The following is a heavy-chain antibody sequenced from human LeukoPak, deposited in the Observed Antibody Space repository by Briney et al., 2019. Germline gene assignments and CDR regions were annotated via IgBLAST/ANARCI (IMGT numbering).Heavy chain of an antibody. CDR1: GFSFSTHA. CDR3: AKVGTVNWLPLNWFDP. D-gene: IGHD3-9*01. Sequence: GGSLRLSCAASGFSFSTHAMSWVRQAPGKGLEWVSGISASGGSTYYADSVKGRFTISRDNSKNTLYLQMNSLRAEDTAVYYCAKVGTVNWLPLNWFDPWGQGTLVTVSS. CDR2: ISASGGST. J-gene: IGHJ5*02. V-gene: IGHV3-23*01.